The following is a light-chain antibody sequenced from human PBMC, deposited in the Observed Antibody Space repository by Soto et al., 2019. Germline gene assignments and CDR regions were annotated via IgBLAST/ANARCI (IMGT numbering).Light chain of an antibody. Sequence: DIQMTQSPSTLSASVGDRVIITCRASQSISIWLAWYQQKPGKAPKILIYKASSLESGVPSRFSGSGSGTEFTLTISSLQPDDFATYYCQQYNGYSTWTFGQGTKVDIK. CDR1: QSISIW. V-gene: IGKV1-5*03. J-gene: IGKJ1*01. CDR3: QQYNGYSTWT. CDR2: KAS.